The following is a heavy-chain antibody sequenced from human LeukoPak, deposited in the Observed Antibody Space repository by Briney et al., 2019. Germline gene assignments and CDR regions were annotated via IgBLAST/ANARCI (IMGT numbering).Heavy chain of an antibody. J-gene: IGHJ4*02. D-gene: IGHD3-22*01. CDR3: ARDLYYYDSSGPFDY. Sequence: PGGSLRLSRAASGFTFSSYSMNWVRQAPGKGLEWVSSISSSSSYIYYADSVKGRFTISRDNAKNSLYLQMNSLRAEDTAVYYCARDLYYYDSSGPFDYWGQGTLVTVSS. V-gene: IGHV3-21*01. CDR1: GFTFSSYS. CDR2: ISSSSSYI.